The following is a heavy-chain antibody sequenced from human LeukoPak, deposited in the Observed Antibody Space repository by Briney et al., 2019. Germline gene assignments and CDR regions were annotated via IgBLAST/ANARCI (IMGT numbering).Heavy chain of an antibody. V-gene: IGHV3-30*18. CDR1: GFILNNYG. D-gene: IGHD2-15*01. J-gene: IGHJ4*02. Sequence: GGSLRLSCAASGFILNNYGVHWVRQSPGKGLEWVAVISYDGRYTYYADSVKGRFTISRDNSKNTFYLQMNSLRAEDTALYYCAKTPLRIGPFDYWGQGTLVTV. CDR3: AKTPLRIGPFDY. CDR2: ISYDGRYT.